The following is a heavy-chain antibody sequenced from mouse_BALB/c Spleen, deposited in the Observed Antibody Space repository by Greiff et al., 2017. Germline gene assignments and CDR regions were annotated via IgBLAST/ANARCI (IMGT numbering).Heavy chain of an antibody. CDR2: IWAGGST. V-gene: IGHV2-9*02. J-gene: IGHJ1*01. CDR3: ARDRGWLLPYWYFDV. CDR1: GFSLTSYG. D-gene: IGHD2-3*01. Sequence: VKLKESGPGLVAPSQSLSITCTVSGFSLTSYGVHWVRQPPGKGLEWLGVIWAGGSTNYNSALMSRLSISKDNSKSQVFLKMNSLQTDDTAMYYCARDRGWLLPYWYFDVWGAGTTVTVSS.